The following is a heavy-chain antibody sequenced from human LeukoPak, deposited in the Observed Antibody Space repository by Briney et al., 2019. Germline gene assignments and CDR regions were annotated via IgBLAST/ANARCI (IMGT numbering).Heavy chain of an antibody. CDR1: GGSISSYY. V-gene: IGHV4-4*07. CDR3: ARTTVTTPPTYYYYYMDV. CDR2: IYTSGST. D-gene: IGHD4-11*01. J-gene: IGHJ6*03. Sequence: SETLSLTCTVSGGSISSYYWSWIRQPAGKGLEWIGCIYTSGSTNYNPSLKSRVTMSVDTSKNQFSLKLSSVTAADTAVYYCARTTVTTPPTYYYYYMDVWGKGTTVTVSS.